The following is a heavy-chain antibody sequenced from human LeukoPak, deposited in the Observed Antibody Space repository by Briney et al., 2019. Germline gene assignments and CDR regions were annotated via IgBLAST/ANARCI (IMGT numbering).Heavy chain of an antibody. V-gene: IGHV4-59*01. CDR3: ARVNPGYRPDAFDI. J-gene: IGHJ3*02. CDR2: IYYGGST. D-gene: IGHD6-13*01. CDR1: GGSISSYY. Sequence: SETLSLTCTVSGGSISSYYWSWVRQPPGKGLEWIGYIYYGGSTNYNPSLKSRVTISVDTSKNQFSLKLSSVTAADTAVYYCARVNPGYRPDAFDIWGQGTMVTVSS.